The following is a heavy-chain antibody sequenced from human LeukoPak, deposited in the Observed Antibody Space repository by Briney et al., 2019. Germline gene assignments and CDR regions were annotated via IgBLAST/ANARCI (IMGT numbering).Heavy chain of an antibody. V-gene: IGHV3-21*01. CDR3: ARGYSREDFDY. D-gene: IGHD6-13*01. CDR1: GFPFSRYS. Sequence: GGSLRLSCTASGFPFSRYSMHWVRQAPGKGLEWVSSIGTTWSDMFYAESVKGRFTISKDNAKNSLYLQMNSLRAEDTAVYYCARGYSREDFDYWGQGTLVTVSS. CDR2: IGTTWSDM. J-gene: IGHJ4*02.